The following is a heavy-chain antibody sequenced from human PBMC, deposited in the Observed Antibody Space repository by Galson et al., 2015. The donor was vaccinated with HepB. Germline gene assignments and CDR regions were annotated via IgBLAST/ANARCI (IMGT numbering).Heavy chain of an antibody. Sequence: SLRLSCAASGFNFSDYAMNWVRQAPGKGLEWVSSISVSDKSTFYADSVKGRFTISRDGSRNRLYLQMNSLRVEDTALYFCAKGGRGLIPGVSCWGQGTLVTVSS. CDR3: AKGGRGLIPGVSC. CDR1: GFNFSDYA. CDR2: ISVSDKST. D-gene: IGHD3-3*01. V-gene: IGHV3-23*01. J-gene: IGHJ4*02.